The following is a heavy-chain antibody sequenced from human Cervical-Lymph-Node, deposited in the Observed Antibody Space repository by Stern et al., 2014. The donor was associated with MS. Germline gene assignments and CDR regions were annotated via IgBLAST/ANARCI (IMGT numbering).Heavy chain of an antibody. V-gene: IGHV1-46*01. J-gene: IGHJ5*02. D-gene: IGHD5-12*01. CDR1: GYIFTSYY. CDR3: ARTWGYTGYEYDA. CDR2: ISPSGGGT. Sequence: VQLVESGAEVKKPGASVKVSCKASGYIFTSYYLHWVRQAPGQGFEWMGMISPSGGGTNYAQKVQGRVTMTRDTSTSTVYMELSSLRSEDTAVYYCARTWGYTGYEYDAWGQGTLVTVSS.